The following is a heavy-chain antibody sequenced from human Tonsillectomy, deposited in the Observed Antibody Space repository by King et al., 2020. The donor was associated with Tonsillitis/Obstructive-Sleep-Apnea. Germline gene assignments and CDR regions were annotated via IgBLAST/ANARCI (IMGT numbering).Heavy chain of an antibody. CDR2: INQSGST. CDR3: ARDEWPQGFDP. CDR1: DGSFSGYY. V-gene: IGHV4-34*01. D-gene: IGHD3-3*01. Sequence: VQLQQWGAGVLKPSGTLSLTCAVNDGSFSGYYWSWIRQPPGKGLEWIGEINQSGSTNYNPSLKSRVTISVDTSKNQFSLKLSSVTAADTAVYYCARDEWPQGFDPWGQGILVTVSS. J-gene: IGHJ5*02.